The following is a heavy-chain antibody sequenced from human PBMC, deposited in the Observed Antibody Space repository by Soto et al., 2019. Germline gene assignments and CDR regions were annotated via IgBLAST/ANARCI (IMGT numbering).Heavy chain of an antibody. D-gene: IGHD3-9*01. CDR2: IYPGDSDT. Sequence: GDSLKISCKGSGYDFTTYWIGWVRQMPGKGLEWMGIIYPGDSDTRYSPSFQGQVTISADNSISTAYLQWSSLRASDTPMYYCERHKNAFLTGYYRYYGMDVWGPGTTVTVS. V-gene: IGHV5-51*01. CDR1: GYDFTTYW. J-gene: IGHJ6*02. CDR3: ERHKNAFLTGYYRYYGMDV.